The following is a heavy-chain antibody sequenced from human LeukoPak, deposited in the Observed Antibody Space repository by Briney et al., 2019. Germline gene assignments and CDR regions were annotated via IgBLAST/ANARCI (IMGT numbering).Heavy chain of an antibody. CDR3: VATQTRGWELDY. CDR2: ISSDGGNR. D-gene: IGHD1-1*01. J-gene: IGHJ4*02. CDR1: GFTFSNYA. V-gene: IGHV3-64D*06. Sequence: PGGSLRLSCSASGFTFSNYAMHWVRQAPGKGLEYVSAISSDGGNRYCAGSVKGRFSISRDNSKNTLFLQMTSLRTEDTAVYYCVATQTRGWELDYWGQGTVVTVSS.